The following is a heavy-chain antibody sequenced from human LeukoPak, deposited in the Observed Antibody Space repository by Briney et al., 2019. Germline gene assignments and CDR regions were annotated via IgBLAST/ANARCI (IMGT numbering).Heavy chain of an antibody. CDR1: GSTFSSYA. J-gene: IGHJ6*02. CDR3: ARDLTTVVTYYYGMDV. CDR2: ISYDGSNK. D-gene: IGHD4-23*01. V-gene: IGHV3-30-3*01. Sequence: GGSLRLSCAASGSTFSSYAMHWVRQAPGKGLEWVAVISYDGSNKYYADSVKGRFTISRDNSKNTLYLQMNSLRAEDTAVYYCARDLTTVVTYYYGMDVWGQGTTVTVSS.